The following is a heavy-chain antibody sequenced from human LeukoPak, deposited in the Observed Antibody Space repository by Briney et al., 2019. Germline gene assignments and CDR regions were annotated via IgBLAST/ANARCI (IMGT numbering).Heavy chain of an antibody. Sequence: KSSETLSLTCAVSGGSISSGGYSWSWIRQPPGKGLEWIGYIYHSGSTYYNPSLKSRVTISVDRSKTQFSLKLSSVTAADTAVYYCASNTMVRGVTIDYWGQGTLVTVSS. V-gene: IGHV4-30-2*01. CDR2: IYHSGST. CDR1: GGSISSGGYS. J-gene: IGHJ4*02. CDR3: ASNTMVRGVTIDY. D-gene: IGHD3-10*01.